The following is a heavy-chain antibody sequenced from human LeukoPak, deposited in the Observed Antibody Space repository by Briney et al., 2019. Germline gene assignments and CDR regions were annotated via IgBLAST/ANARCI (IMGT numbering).Heavy chain of an antibody. V-gene: IGHV3-7*01. Sequence: PGGSLRLSCAASGFTFSSHAVSWVRQAPGKGLEWVANIKQDGSEKYYVDSVKGRFTISRDNAKNSLYLQMNSLRAEDTAVYYCAGGIAMVRGGDVWGKGTTVTVSS. J-gene: IGHJ6*04. CDR3: AGGIAMVRGGDV. CDR1: GFTFSSHA. CDR2: IKQDGSEK. D-gene: IGHD3-10*01.